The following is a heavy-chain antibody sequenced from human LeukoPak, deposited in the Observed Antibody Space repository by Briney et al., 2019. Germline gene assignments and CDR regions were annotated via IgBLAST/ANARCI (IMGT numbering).Heavy chain of an antibody. V-gene: IGHV5-51*01. CDR2: MYPGDSDT. CDR3: ARQMRLSPELWFGELLPTDAFDI. D-gene: IGHD3-10*01. J-gene: IGHJ3*02. CDR1: GYNFTNYW. Sequence: GESLKISCKGSGYNFTNYWIGWVRQMSGEGLEWMGIMYPGDSDTRYSPSFQGQVTISADKSISTAYLQWSSLKASDTAMYYCARQMRLSPELWFGELLPTDAFDIWGQGTMVTVSS.